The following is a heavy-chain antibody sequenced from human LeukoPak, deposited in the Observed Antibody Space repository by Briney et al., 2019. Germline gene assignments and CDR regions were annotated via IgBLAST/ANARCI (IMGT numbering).Heavy chain of an antibody. CDR1: GFTFSSYG. V-gene: IGHV3-30*18. J-gene: IGHJ4*02. CDR2: ISYDGSNK. Sequence: GRSLRLSFAASGFTFSSYGMHWVRQAPGKGLEWVAVISYDGSNKYYADSVKGRFTISRDNSKNTLYLQMNSLRAEDTAVYYCAKDPGSLWGQGTLVTVSS. D-gene: IGHD3-10*01. CDR3: AKDPGSL.